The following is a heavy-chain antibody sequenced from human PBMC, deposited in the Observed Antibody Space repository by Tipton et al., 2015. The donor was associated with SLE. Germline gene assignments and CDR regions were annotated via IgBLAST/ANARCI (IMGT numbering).Heavy chain of an antibody. CDR1: RFTFSNYD. CDR2: IRSEAYGGTT. CDR3: TRGGLYFDY. J-gene: IGHJ4*02. Sequence: RSLRLSCAASRFTFSNYDMNWVRQAPGKGLEWVGFIRSEAYGGTTEYAASVKGRFTISRDDSKSIAYLQMNSLKIEDTAVYYCTRGGLYFDYWGQGTLVTVSS. D-gene: IGHD3-10*01. V-gene: IGHV3-49*04.